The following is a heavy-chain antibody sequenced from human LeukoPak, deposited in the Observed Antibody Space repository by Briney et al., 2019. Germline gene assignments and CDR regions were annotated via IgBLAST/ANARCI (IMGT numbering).Heavy chain of an antibody. CDR3: AHSGKYYDFDY. J-gene: IGHJ4*02. CDR2: IHYSGST. CDR1: GGSTSSSTYY. V-gene: IGHV4-39*01. Sequence: SETLSLTCTVSGGSTSSSTYYWGWIRQPPGKGLEWIGSIHYSGSTYYSPSLKSRVTISEDTSKNQFSLKLTSVTAADTAVYFCAHSGKYYDFDYWGQGTLVTVSS. D-gene: IGHD1-26*01.